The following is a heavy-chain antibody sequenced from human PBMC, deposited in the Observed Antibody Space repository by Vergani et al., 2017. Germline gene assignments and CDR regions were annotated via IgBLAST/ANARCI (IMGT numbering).Heavy chain of an antibody. J-gene: IGHJ4*02. V-gene: IGHV3-23*01. CDR1: GFTFSSYA. D-gene: IGHD4-11*01. CDR2: ISGSGGNT. Sequence: EVQLLESGGGLVQPGGSLRLSCGASGFTFSSYAMTWVRQAPGKGLEWVSAISGSGGNTLYTDSVKGRFTISRDNSKDTLYLQMNSLRVEDTAIYYCAKTNSNYEAMGSDIDYWGQGTLVTVSS. CDR3: AKTNSNYEAMGSDIDY.